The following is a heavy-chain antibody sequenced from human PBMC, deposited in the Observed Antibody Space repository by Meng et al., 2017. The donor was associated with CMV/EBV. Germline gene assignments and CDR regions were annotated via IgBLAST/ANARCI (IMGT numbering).Heavy chain of an antibody. J-gene: IGHJ6*02. Sequence: GESLKISCAASGFTFSSYSMNWVRQAPGKGLEWVSSISSSSSYIYYADSVKGRFTISRDNAKNSLYLQMNSLRAEDTAVYYCASSSYGSGSYDRQYYYYGMDVWGQGTTVTFSS. V-gene: IGHV3-21*01. CDR1: GFTFSSYS. D-gene: IGHD3-10*01. CDR2: ISSSSSYI. CDR3: ASSSYGSGSYDRQYYYYGMDV.